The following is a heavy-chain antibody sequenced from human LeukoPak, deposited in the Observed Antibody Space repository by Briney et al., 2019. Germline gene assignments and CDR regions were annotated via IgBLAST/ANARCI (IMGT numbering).Heavy chain of an antibody. CDR3: ARERNYYDSSFDY. J-gene: IGHJ4*02. Sequence: SETLSLTCAAYGGSFSGYYWSWIRQPPGKGLEWIGEINHSGSTNYNPSLKSRVTISVDTSKNQFSLKLSSVTAADTAVYYCARERNYYDSSFDYWGQGTLVTVSS. D-gene: IGHD3-22*01. CDR1: GGSFSGYY. V-gene: IGHV4-34*01. CDR2: INHSGST.